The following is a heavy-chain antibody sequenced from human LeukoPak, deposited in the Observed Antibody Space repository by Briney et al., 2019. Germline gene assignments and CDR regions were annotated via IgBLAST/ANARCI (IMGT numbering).Heavy chain of an antibody. V-gene: IGHV4-4*02. J-gene: IGHJ4*02. D-gene: IGHD1-26*01. CDR3: SRESGAFCPFGY. CDR2: ISLTGLT. CDR1: GGSISNTNW. Sequence: SGTLSLTCGVSGGSISNTNWWSWVRQPPGQGLEWIGEISLTGLTHYNPSLESRVTVSLDKSKNQLSLNLTSVTAADTAVYYCSRESGAFCPFGYWGQGTLVIVPP.